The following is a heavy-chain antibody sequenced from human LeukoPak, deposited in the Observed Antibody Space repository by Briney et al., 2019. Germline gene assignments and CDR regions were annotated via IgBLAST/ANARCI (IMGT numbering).Heavy chain of an antibody. V-gene: IGHV4-31*03. CDR2: IYYSGST. CDR1: GGSISSGGYY. J-gene: IGHJ4*02. CDR3: ARVIRDCSGGSCYIFDY. Sequence: SQTLSLTCTVSGGSISSGGYYWSWIRQHPGTGLEWIGYIYYSGSTYYNPSLKCRVTISVDTSKNQFSLKLSSVTAADTAVYYCARVIRDCSGGSCYIFDYWGQGTLVTVSS. D-gene: IGHD2-15*01.